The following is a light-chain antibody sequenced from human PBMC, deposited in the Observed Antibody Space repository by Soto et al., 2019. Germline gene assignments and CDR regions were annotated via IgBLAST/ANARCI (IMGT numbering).Light chain of an antibody. CDR1: NIGSES. J-gene: IGLJ2*01. CDR3: QVWDRSSDHRGV. Sequence: SYELTQPPSVSVAPGQMARITCGGNNIGSESVHWYQKKPGQAPVLVVYDDSDRPSGIPERFSGSNSGNTATLTISRVEAGDEADYYCQVWDRSSDHRGVFGGGTKLTVL. V-gene: IGLV3-21*02. CDR2: DDS.